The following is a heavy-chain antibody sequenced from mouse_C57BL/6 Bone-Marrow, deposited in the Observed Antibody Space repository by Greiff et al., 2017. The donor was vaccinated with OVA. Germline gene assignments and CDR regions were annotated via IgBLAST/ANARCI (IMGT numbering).Heavy chain of an antibody. Sequence: EVQLQQSGPELVKPGASVKISCKASGYTFTDYYMNWVKQSHGKSLEWIGDINPNNGGTSYNQKFKGKATLTVDKSSSTAYMELRSLTSEDSAVYYCARRGANWDPYWYFDDWGTGTTVTVSS. CDR1: GYTFTDYY. CDR2: INPNNGGT. J-gene: IGHJ1*03. V-gene: IGHV1-26*01. CDR3: ARRGANWDPYWYFDD. D-gene: IGHD4-1*01.